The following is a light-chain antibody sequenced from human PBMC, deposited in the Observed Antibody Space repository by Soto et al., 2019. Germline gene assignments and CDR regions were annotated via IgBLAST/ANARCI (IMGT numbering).Light chain of an antibody. CDR3: QQCGSSSP. Sequence: EIVLTQSPATVSLSPEERATLSCRASQSVSSYLAWYQQKPGQAPRLLIYDASNRATGIPDRFSGSGSGTDFTLTISRLEPEDFAVYYCQQCGSSSPLGQGAKVDI. CDR2: DAS. V-gene: IGKV3-11*01. J-gene: IGKJ1*01. CDR1: QSVSSY.